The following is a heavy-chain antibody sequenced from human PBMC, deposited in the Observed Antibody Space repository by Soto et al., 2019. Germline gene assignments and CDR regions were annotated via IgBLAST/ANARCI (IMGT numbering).Heavy chain of an antibody. CDR3: AKARAQYYDFWSGYPADY. CDR1: GFTFSSYA. D-gene: IGHD3-3*01. J-gene: IGHJ4*02. V-gene: IGHV3-23*01. CDR2: ISGSGGST. Sequence: EVQLLESGGGLVQPGGSLRLSCAASGFTFSSYAMSWVRQAPGKGLEWVSAISGSGGSTYYADSVKGRFTISRDNSKNTLYLQMNSLRAEDTAVYYCAKARAQYYDFWSGYPADYWGQGTLVTVSS.